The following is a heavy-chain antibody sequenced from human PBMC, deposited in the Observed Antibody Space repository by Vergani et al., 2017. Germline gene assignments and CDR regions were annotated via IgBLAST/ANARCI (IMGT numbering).Heavy chain of an antibody. CDR1: GFTFSSYE. J-gene: IGHJ5*02. CDR3: THYSSSWYGFDP. D-gene: IGHD6-13*01. CDR2: IKSKTDGGTT. Sequence: EVQLVESGGGLVQPGGSLRLSCAASGFTFSSYEMNWVRQAPGKGLEWVGRIKSKTDGGTTDYAAPVKGRFTISRDDSKNTLYLQMNSLRTEDTAVYYCTHYSSSWYGFDPWGQGTLVTVSS. V-gene: IGHV3-15*01.